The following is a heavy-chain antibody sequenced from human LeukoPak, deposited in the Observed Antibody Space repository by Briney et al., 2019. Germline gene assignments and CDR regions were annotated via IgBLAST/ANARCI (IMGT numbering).Heavy chain of an antibody. J-gene: IGHJ3*02. V-gene: IGHV1-18*01. CDR3: ARVKLSGDDAFEI. Sequence: GASVKVSCKASGYVFSRYGITWVRQAPGQGLEWMAWISAYNGNRNYAQKLQGRLTMTTDISTSTAYMDLRSLRSDDTAMYYCARVKLSGDDAFEIWGQGTMVTVSS. D-gene: IGHD3-10*01. CDR1: GYVFSRYG. CDR2: ISAYNGNR.